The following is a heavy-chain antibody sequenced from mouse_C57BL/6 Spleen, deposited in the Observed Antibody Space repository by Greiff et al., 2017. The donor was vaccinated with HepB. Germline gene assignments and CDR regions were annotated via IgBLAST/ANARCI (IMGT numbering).Heavy chain of an antibody. CDR1: GYTFTSYG. CDR2: IYPRSGNT. CDR3: PRWLDGSSPYWYFDV. J-gene: IGHJ1*03. V-gene: IGHV1-81*01. D-gene: IGHD1-1*01. Sequence: QVQLQQSGAELARPGASVKLSCKASGYTFTSYGISWVKQRTGQGLEWIGEIYPRSGNTYYNEKFKGKATLTADKSSSTAYMELRSLTSEDSAVYFCPRWLDGSSPYWYFDVWGTGTTVTVSS.